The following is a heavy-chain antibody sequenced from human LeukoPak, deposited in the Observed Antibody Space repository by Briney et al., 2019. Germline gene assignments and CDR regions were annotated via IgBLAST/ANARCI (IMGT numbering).Heavy chain of an antibody. Sequence: PGGSLRLSCAASGFTFSSYWMSWVRQAPGKGLEWVANIKQDGSEKYYVDSVKGRLTISRDNAKNSLYLQMNSLRAEDTAVYYCARGDYGELFDYWGQGTLVTVSS. CDR1: GFTFSSYW. D-gene: IGHD4-17*01. J-gene: IGHJ4*02. CDR2: IKQDGSEK. CDR3: ARGDYGELFDY. V-gene: IGHV3-7*04.